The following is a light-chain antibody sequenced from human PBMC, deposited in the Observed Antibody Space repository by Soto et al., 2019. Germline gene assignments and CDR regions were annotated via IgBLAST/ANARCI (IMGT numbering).Light chain of an antibody. CDR2: AAS. J-gene: IGKJ5*01. CDR3: QQSYNNPIT. V-gene: IGKV1-39*01. Sequence: DIQLTQSPSSLSASVGDRVTITCRASQSIRNYLPWYQQEPGKAPKLLIYAASSVQGGVPSRFSGSGSGIDFALTISSLQPEDVATYYCQQSYNNPITLGQGTRLEIK. CDR1: QSIRNY.